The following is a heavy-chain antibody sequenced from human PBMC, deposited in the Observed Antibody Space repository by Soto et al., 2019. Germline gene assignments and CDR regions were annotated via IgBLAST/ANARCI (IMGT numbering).Heavy chain of an antibody. J-gene: IGHJ6*02. CDR2: INPSGGT. D-gene: IGHD3-9*01. Sequence: ASVKVSCKASGDTFTSYYMHWVRQAPGQGLEWMGIINPSGGTSYAQKFQGRVTMTRDTSTSTVYMELSSLRSEDTAVYYCARDQVLRYFDWLPVDYYYGMDVWGQGTTVTVSS. CDR1: GDTFTSYY. V-gene: IGHV1-46*03. CDR3: ARDQVLRYFDWLPVDYYYGMDV.